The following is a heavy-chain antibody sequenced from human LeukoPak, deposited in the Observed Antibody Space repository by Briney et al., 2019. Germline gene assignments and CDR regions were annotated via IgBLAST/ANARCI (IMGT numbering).Heavy chain of an antibody. CDR3: ARAKYSSSWYIFSDFDL. CDR1: GGSISSGDYY. D-gene: IGHD6-13*01. CDR2: IYYSGST. V-gene: IGHV4-30-4*01. Sequence: SETLSLTCTVSGGSISSGDYYWSWIRQPPGKGLEWIGYIYYSGSTYYNPSLKSRVTISVDTSKNQFSLKLSSVTAADTAVYYCARAKYSSSWYIFSDFDLWGRGTLVTVSS. J-gene: IGHJ2*01.